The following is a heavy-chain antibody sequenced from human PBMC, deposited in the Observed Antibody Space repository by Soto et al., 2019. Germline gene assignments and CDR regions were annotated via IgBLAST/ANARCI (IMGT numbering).Heavy chain of an antibody. CDR1: GFTFSSYA. Sequence: GGSLRLSCAASGFTFSSYAMHWVRQAPGRGLEWVAVISYDGSNKYYADSVKGRFTISRDNSKNTLYLQMNSLRAEDTAVYYCARDGGVSSSALTWGQGTLVTVSS. V-gene: IGHV3-30-3*01. D-gene: IGHD3-16*01. J-gene: IGHJ5*02. CDR3: ARDGGVSSSALT. CDR2: ISYDGSNK.